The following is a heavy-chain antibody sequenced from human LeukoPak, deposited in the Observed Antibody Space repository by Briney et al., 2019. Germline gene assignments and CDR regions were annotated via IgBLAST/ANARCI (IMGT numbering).Heavy chain of an antibody. D-gene: IGHD3-22*01. V-gene: IGHV4-34*01. J-gene: IGHJ3*02. Sequence: PSETLSLTCAVYGGSFSGYYWSWIRQPPGKGLEWIGEINHSGSTNYNPSLKSRVTISVDTSMNQFSLKLSSVAAADTAVYYCARANYYDSSGYSRGAFDIWGQGTMVTVSS. CDR1: GGSFSGYY. CDR3: ARANYYDSSGYSRGAFDI. CDR2: INHSGST.